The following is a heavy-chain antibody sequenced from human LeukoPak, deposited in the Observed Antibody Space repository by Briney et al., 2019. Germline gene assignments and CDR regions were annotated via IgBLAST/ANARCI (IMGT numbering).Heavy chain of an antibody. CDR2: ISSVSSTF. Sequence: GGSLRLSCEASKFTFRDYYMSWIRQAPGKGLEWVSYISSVSSTFYYADSVKGRFTISRDNAKNSLYLQMNSLRAEDSGIYYCARCGDGLPCDFDYWGQGTLVTVSS. CDR3: ARCGDGLPCDFDY. D-gene: IGHD3-10*01. J-gene: IGHJ4*02. CDR1: KFTFRDYY. V-gene: IGHV3-11*01.